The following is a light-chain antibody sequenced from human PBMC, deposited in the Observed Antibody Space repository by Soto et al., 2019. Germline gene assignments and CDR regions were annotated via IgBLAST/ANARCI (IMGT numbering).Light chain of an antibody. CDR2: DAS. CDR1: QSVSSS. Sequence: EIVLTQSPATLSLSPGERATLSCRASQSVSSSLAWYQQKPGQAPRLLFYDASKRASGIPARFSGSGSGTDFTLTISSLVPDDLAVYYCQQRYRWPGAFGQGTKVEIK. CDR3: QQRYRWPGA. V-gene: IGKV3-11*01. J-gene: IGKJ1*01.